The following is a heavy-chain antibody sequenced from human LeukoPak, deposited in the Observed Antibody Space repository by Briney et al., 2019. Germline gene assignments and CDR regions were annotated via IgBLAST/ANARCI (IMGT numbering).Heavy chain of an antibody. Sequence: SETLSLTCTVSGDSISSYYWSWIRQPPGKGLEWIGYIYYSGSTNYNPSLKSRVTISVDTSKYQFSLNLRSVTAADTAVYYCARDLRWNWFDPWGQGTLVTVSS. J-gene: IGHJ5*02. D-gene: IGHD5-24*01. CDR2: IYYSGST. V-gene: IGHV4-59*01. CDR3: ARDLRWNWFDP. CDR1: GDSISSYY.